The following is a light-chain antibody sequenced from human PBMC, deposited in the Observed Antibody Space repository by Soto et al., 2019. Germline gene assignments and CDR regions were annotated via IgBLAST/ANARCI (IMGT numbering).Light chain of an antibody. CDR3: QQCDNLPLT. CDR2: DAY. V-gene: IGKV1-33*01. J-gene: IGKJ4*01. CDR1: QDISNY. Sequence: DIQMTQSPSSLYASVGDRVTITCQASQDISNYLNWYQQKPGKAPKLLIYDAYNLETGVTSRFSGSGSGTAFSLTISNLQPEDLATYYCQQCDNLPLTFGGGTKVDIK.